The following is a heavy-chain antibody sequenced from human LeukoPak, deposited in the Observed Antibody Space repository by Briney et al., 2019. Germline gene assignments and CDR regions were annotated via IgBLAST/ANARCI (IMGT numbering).Heavy chain of an antibody. CDR1: GGSIRSY. J-gene: IGHJ5*02. CDR2: IYGSGST. Sequence: PSETLSLTCTVSGGSIRSYWSWIRQPAGKGLEWIGRIYGSGSTDYNPSLKSRVTMSIDTSKNQFSLNLISVTAADTAVYYCARDSGTTGEVKFDPWGQGTLVTVSS. V-gene: IGHV4-4*07. CDR3: ARDSGTTGEVKFDP. D-gene: IGHD3-10*01.